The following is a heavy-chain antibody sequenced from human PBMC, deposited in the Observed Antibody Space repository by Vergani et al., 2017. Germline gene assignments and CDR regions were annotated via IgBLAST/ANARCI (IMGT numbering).Heavy chain of an antibody. CDR1: GGSVSSGSYY. CDR3: ARDLRQSLAGVYYYYGMDV. V-gene: IGHV4-61*01. CDR2: IHYSGST. Sequence: QVQLQESGPGLVKPSETLSLTCTVSGGSVSSGSYYWSWIRQPTGKGLEWSGYIHYSGSTNYTPSLKSRVTIAVDTSKNQFSLKQSSVTAADTAVYYCARDLRQSLAGVYYYYGMDVGGQGTTVTVSS. J-gene: IGHJ6*02. D-gene: IGHD2-8*01.